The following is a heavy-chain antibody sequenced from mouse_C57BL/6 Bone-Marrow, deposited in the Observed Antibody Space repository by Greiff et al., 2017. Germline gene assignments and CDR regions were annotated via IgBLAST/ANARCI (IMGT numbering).Heavy chain of an antibody. D-gene: IGHD1-1*01. CDR1: GFTFTDYY. Sequence: EVKLQESGGGLVQPGGSLSLSCAASGFTFTDYYMSWVRQPPGKALEWLGFIRNKANGYTTEYSASVKGRFTISRDNSQSILYLQMNALRAEDSATYYCAGGSSYAMDYWGQGTSVTVSS. CDR3: AGGSSYAMDY. J-gene: IGHJ4*01. CDR2: IRNKANGYTT. V-gene: IGHV7-3*01.